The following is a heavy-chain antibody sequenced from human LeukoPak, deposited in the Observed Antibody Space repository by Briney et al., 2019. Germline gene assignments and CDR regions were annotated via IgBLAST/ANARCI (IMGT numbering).Heavy chain of an antibody. Sequence: SETLSLTCTVSSGSISSTSYYWGWLRQPPGKGLEWFGTISYNGSTYYNLSLKSRVTSSVDTYKNQFSLKLSSVTAADTAVYYCARLGIQLWYHFDYWGRGTLVTVSS. CDR1: SGSISSTSYY. CDR3: ARLGIQLWYHFDY. J-gene: IGHJ4*02. V-gene: IGHV4-39*01. CDR2: ISYNGST. D-gene: IGHD5-18*01.